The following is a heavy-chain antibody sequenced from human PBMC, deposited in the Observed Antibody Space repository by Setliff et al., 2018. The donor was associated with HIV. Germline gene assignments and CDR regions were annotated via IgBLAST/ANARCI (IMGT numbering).Heavy chain of an antibody. J-gene: IGHJ6*02. Sequence: ASVKVSCKASGDTFTKYGISWVRQAPGQGLEWMGWISTYNGNTNYAQKLQGRVTMTTDTSTSTAYMGLRSLRSDDTAVYFCATVNTVGYNYYGMDVWGQGTTVTVSS. D-gene: IGHD5-18*01. V-gene: IGHV1-18*01. CDR1: GDTFTKYG. CDR3: ATVNTVGYNYYGMDV. CDR2: ISTYNGNT.